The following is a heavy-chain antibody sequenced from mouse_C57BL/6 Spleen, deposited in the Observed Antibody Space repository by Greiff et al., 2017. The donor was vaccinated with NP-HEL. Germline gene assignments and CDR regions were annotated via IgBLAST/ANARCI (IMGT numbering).Heavy chain of an antibody. D-gene: IGHD1-1*01. CDR1: GYTFTDYG. CDR3: TRSYYGSRHCFAY. Sequence: QVQLQQSGAELVRPGASVTLSCKASGYTFTDYGMHWVKQTPVQGLEWIGAIDPETGGTAYNQKFKGKAILTADKSSSTAYMELRSLTSEDSAVYYCTRSYYGSRHCFAYWGQGTLVTVSA. V-gene: IGHV1-15*01. J-gene: IGHJ3*01. CDR2: IDPETGGT.